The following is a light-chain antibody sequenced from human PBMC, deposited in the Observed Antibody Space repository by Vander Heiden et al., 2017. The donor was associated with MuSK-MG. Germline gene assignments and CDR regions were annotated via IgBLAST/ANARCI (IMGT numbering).Light chain of an antibody. Sequence: QSALTQPPSASGSPGQSITISCTGTSSDVGAYNYVSWYQQHPGKAPKLMIYGVSSRPSGVSNRFSGSKSGNTASLTISGLQTEDEADYYCSSYAGSRTLLFGGGTKLTVL. J-gene: IGLJ2*01. V-gene: IGLV2-14*01. CDR2: GVS. CDR1: SSDVGAYNY. CDR3: SSYAGSRTLL.